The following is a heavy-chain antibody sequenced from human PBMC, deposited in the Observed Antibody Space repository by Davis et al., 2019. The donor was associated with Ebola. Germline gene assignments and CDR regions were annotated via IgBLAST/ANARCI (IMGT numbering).Heavy chain of an antibody. CDR2: ISGGSGST. CDR3: ATKGDIVATIRSAFDY. D-gene: IGHD5-12*01. V-gene: IGHV3-23*01. Sequence: GESLKIPCTAPGLTLFNYAMTLVRQAPGKGLEWVSSISGGSGSTYYADSVRGRFTISRDNSKNTLYLQMNSLRADDTAVYYCATKGDIVATIRSAFDYWGQGTLVTVSS. J-gene: IGHJ4*02. CDR1: GLTLFNYA.